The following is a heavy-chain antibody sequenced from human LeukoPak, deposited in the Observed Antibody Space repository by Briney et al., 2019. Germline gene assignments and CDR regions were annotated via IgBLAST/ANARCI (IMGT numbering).Heavy chain of an antibody. Sequence: AGSLRLSCAASGFTFGNYGMQWVRQAPGKGLEWVAVISYSGGFQHYGDSVKGRFTISRDNSRNTLLLQMNTLRPEDTAVYYCARGGHYQWLGELEYWGQGMLVTVSS. V-gene: IGHV3-30*03. D-gene: IGHD6-19*01. J-gene: IGHJ4*02. CDR3: ARGGHYQWLGELEY. CDR2: ISYSGGFQ. CDR1: GFTFGNYG.